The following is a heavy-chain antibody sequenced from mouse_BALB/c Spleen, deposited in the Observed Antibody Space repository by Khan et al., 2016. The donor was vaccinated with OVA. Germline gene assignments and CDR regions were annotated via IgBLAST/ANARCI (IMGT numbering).Heavy chain of an antibody. CDR3: GRVNSGNRNYCDY. J-gene: IGHJ2*01. D-gene: IGHD1-1*01. V-gene: IGHV1-9*01. CDR1: GYTFSSYW. Sequence: VQLQKSGADLMKPGASVKISCKVAGYTFSSYWIEWIKQRPGHGLEWIGEILPGSGSTNCNEKFKGKATFTADTSSNTAYMQLSSLTSEDSAVYYCGRVNSGNRNYCDYWGQGTTLTVSS. CDR2: ILPGSGST.